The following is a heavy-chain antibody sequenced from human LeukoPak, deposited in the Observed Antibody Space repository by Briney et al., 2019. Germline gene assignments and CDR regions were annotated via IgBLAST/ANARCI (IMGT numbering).Heavy chain of an antibody. J-gene: IGHJ4*02. V-gene: IGHV4-4*07. CDR2: IYTSGTT. Sequence: KPSETLSLTCTVSGGSISNYYWNWIRQPAGKGLEWIGRIYTSGTTNYNPSLKSRVSMSVDTSKNQFSLKLSSVTAADTAVYYCARGKVVAGTPGQNSWDHWGQGTLVTVSS. D-gene: IGHD6-19*01. CDR1: GGSISNYY. CDR3: ARGKVVAGTPGQNSWDH.